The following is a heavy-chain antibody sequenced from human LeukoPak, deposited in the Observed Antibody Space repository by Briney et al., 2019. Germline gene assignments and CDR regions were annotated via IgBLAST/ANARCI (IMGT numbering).Heavy chain of an antibody. CDR3: ARGQPPSYYDMDV. V-gene: IGHV3-33*01. CDR1: GFTFSSCG. J-gene: IGHJ6*02. Sequence: PGGSLRLSCAASGFTFSSCGMHWVRQAPGKGLEWVAVIWSDGSSKHYADSVKGRFTISRDNSKNTLYLQMSSLRAEDTALYYCARGQPPSYYDMDVWGQGTTVTVSS. CDR2: IWSDGSSK. D-gene: IGHD6-13*01.